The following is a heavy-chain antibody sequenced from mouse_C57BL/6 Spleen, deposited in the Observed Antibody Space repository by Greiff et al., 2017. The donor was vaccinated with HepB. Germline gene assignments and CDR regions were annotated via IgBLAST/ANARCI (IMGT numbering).Heavy chain of an antibody. Sequence: EVKLMESGGDLVKPGGSLKLSCAASGFTFSSYGMSWVRQTPDKRLEWVATISSGGSYTYYPDSVKGRFTISRDNAKNTLYLQMSSLKSEDTAMYYCARRFYDGPFYFDYWGQGTTLTVSS. J-gene: IGHJ2*01. D-gene: IGHD2-3*01. CDR3: ARRFYDGPFYFDY. CDR1: GFTFSSYG. V-gene: IGHV5-6*02. CDR2: ISSGGSYT.